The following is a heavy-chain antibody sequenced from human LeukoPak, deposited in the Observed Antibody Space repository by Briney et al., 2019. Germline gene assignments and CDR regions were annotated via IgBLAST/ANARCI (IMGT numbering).Heavy chain of an antibody. CDR2: ISGSGGST. CDR1: GFTFSSYA. Sequence: GGSLRLSCAASGFTFSSYAMSWVRQAPGKGLEWVSAISGSGGSTYYADSVKGRFTISRDNSKNTLYLQMNSLRAEDTAVYYCAKDQWTMMGTPPYYFDYWGQGTLVTVSS. J-gene: IGHJ4*02. CDR3: AKDQWTMMGTPPYYFDY. V-gene: IGHV3-23*01. D-gene: IGHD3-22*01.